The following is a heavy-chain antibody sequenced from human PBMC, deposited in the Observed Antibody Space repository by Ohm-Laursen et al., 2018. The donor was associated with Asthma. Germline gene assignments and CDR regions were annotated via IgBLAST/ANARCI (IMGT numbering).Heavy chain of an antibody. CDR2: ISTASSFI. CDR3: ARIGPEWELPGREYSLHH. CDR1: GYTSSRYS. D-gene: IGHD1-26*01. V-gene: IGHV3-21*01. J-gene: IGHJ1*01. Sequence: SLRLSCTASGYTSSRYSIHWVRQIPGKGLEWVASISTASSFIYYADSVRGRFTTSRDNARNSVYLQMNSLRAEHTALYYCARIGPEWELPGREYSLHHWGEGTLVTVSS.